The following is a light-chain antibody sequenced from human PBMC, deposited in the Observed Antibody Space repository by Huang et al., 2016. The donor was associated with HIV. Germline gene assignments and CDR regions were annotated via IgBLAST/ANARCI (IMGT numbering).Light chain of an antibody. CDR1: QSVSSY. Sequence: EIVLTQSPATLSLSPGERATLSCRASQSVSSYLGWYQQKPGQAPRLLLYDASNRATGIPARFSGSGSGTDFTLTISSLEPEDFAVYYCQQRSNWPPLLTFGGGTKVEIK. CDR3: QQRSNWPPLLT. CDR2: DAS. J-gene: IGKJ4*01. V-gene: IGKV3-11*01.